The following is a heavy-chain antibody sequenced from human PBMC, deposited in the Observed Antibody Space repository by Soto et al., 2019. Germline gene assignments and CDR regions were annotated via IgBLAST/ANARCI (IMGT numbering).Heavy chain of an antibody. CDR3: ASSRTYYDSSGYYFLGYYGMDV. Sequence: QVQLVESGGGVVQPGRSLRLSCAASGFTFSSYGMHWVRQAPGKGLEWVAVIWYDGSNKYYADSVKGRFTISRDNSKNTLYLQMNSLRAEDTAVYYCASSRTYYDSSGYYFLGYYGMDVWGQGTTVTVSS. V-gene: IGHV3-33*01. D-gene: IGHD3-22*01. J-gene: IGHJ6*02. CDR1: GFTFSSYG. CDR2: IWYDGSNK.